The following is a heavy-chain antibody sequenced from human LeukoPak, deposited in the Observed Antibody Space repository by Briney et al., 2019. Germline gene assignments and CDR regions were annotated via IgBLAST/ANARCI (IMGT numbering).Heavy chain of an antibody. J-gene: IGHJ5*02. Sequence: ASVKVSCKASGYTFTGYYMHWVRQAPGQGHEWMGWINPNSGGTNYAQKFQGRVTMTRDTSISTAYMELSRLRSDDTAVYYCARVDLYYYDSSDYYSWFDPWGQGTLVTVSS. D-gene: IGHD3-22*01. V-gene: IGHV1-2*02. CDR2: INPNSGGT. CDR1: GYTFTGYY. CDR3: ARVDLYYYDSSDYYSWFDP.